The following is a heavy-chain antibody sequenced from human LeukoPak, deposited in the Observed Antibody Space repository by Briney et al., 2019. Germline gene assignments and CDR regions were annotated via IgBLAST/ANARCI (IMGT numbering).Heavy chain of an antibody. D-gene: IGHD1-1*01. CDR3: AREDTTGTFYYYYYGMDV. J-gene: IGHJ6*02. CDR1: GYTFTGYY. CDR2: INPNSGGT. V-gene: IGHV1-2*02. Sequence: ASVKVSCKASGYTFTGYYMHWVRQAPGQGLEWMGWINPNSGGTNYAQKFQGRVTMTRDTSISTAYMELSRLRSDDTAVHYCAREDTTGTFYYYYYGMDVWGQGTTVTVSS.